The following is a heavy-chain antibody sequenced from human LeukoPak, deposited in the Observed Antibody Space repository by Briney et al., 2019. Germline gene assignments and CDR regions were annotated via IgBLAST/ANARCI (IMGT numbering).Heavy chain of an antibody. CDR1: GGTFSSYA. V-gene: IGHV1-69*04. J-gene: IGHJ4*02. CDR2: IIPILGIA. D-gene: IGHD6-19*01. Sequence: ASVKVSCKASGGTFSSYAISWVRQAPGQGLEWMGRIIPILGIANYAQKFQGRVTITADKSTSTAYMELSSLRSDDTAVYYCARVPQFDGYSSGWYYFDYWGQGTLVTVSS. CDR3: ARVPQFDGYSSGWYYFDY.